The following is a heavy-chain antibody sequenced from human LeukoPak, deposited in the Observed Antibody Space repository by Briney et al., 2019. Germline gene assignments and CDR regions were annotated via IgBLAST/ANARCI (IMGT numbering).Heavy chain of an antibody. V-gene: IGHV3-53*01. CDR2: IYSGGST. J-gene: IGHJ6*02. Sequence: GRSLRLSCAASGFTFSSYAMHWVRQAPGKGLEWVSVIYSGGSTYYADSVKGRFTISRDNSKNTLYLQMNSLRAEDTAVYYCARDFSMDVWGQGTTVTVSS. CDR1: GFTFSSYA. D-gene: IGHD2/OR15-2a*01. CDR3: ARDFSMDV.